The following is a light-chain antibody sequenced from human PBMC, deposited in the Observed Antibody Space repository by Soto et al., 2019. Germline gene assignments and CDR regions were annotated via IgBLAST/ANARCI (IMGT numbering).Light chain of an antibody. CDR1: QDISNY. CDR3: QEYKSDHLT. Sequence: DIQMTQSPSSLSASVGYRVSITCRATQDISNYLAWYQQKPGKVPKLLIYAASTLQSGVPSRFSGSGSGTDFTLTISSLQPEDVATFYCQEYKSDHLTFGGGTKVDIK. CDR2: AAS. V-gene: IGKV1-27*01. J-gene: IGKJ4*01.